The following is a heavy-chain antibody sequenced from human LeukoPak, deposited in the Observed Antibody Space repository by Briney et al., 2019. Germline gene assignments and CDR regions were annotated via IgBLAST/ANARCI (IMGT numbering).Heavy chain of an antibody. CDR1: GFTFSGYS. CDR3: AREVSEGFDF. CDR2: FGTRSTSV. J-gene: IGHJ4*02. Sequence: GGSLRLFCTASGFTFSGYSMNWIRQAPGKGLEWVSSFGTRSTSVYHAGSVKGRFAISRDNAKNSLYLQMNSLRAEDTALYYCAREVSEGFDFWGQGTLVTVSS. V-gene: IGHV3-21*01. D-gene: IGHD3-22*01.